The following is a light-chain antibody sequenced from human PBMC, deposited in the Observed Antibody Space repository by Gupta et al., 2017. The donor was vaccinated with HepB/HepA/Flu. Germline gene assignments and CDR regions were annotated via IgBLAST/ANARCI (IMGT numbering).Light chain of an antibody. CDR2: GAS. J-gene: IGKJ3*01. CDR3: QQYNNWPPGWT. V-gene: IGKV3-15*01. Sequence: EIVMPQSPATLSVSPGERATLSCSASQSGSSDLAWYQQKPGQAPRLLIHGASTRATGIPARFSGSGSGTEFTLTITSLQSEDFAVDYCQQYNNWPPGWTFGPGTKVDIK. CDR1: QSGSSD.